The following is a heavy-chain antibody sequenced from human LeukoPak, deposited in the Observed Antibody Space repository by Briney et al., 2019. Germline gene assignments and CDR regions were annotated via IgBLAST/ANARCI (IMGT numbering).Heavy chain of an antibody. CDR2: INAGNGNT. V-gene: IGHV1-3*01. Sequence: AASVKVSCTASGYTFTSYAMHWVRQAPGQRLEWMGWINAGNGNTKYSQKFQGRVTITRDTSASTAYMELSSLRSEDTAVYYCAREDGYASYNWFDPWGQGTLVTVSS. CDR1: GYTFTSYA. CDR3: AREDGYASYNWFDP. J-gene: IGHJ5*02. D-gene: IGHD2-8*01.